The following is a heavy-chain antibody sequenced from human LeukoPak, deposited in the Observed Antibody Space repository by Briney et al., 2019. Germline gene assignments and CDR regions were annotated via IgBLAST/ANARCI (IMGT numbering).Heavy chain of an antibody. CDR1: GASISSYY. Sequence: NPSETLSLTCAVSGASISSYYWSWIRQPPGKGLEWIGYIYYSGSTNYNPSLKSRVTISMDTSKKQFSLKLTSVTAADTAMYFCAREWGLNGIDFWGQGTLVTVSS. D-gene: IGHD3-16*01. J-gene: IGHJ4*02. V-gene: IGHV4-59*01. CDR2: IYYSGST. CDR3: AREWGLNGIDF.